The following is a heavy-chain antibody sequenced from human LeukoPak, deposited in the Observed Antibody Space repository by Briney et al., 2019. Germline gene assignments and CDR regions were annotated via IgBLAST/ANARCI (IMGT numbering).Heavy chain of an antibody. J-gene: IGHJ4*02. CDR3: ARGPSRYYDPSGAHFDY. D-gene: IGHD3-3*01. Sequence: PGGSLRLPCAASGFTFSNYWMHWVRQAPGKGLVWVSRINGDGGSTTYADSVKGRFTFSRDNAKSTLYLQMNTLRVEDTAVYYCARGPSRYYDPSGAHFDYWGQGTLVTVSS. CDR1: GFTFSNYW. V-gene: IGHV3-74*01. CDR2: INGDGGST.